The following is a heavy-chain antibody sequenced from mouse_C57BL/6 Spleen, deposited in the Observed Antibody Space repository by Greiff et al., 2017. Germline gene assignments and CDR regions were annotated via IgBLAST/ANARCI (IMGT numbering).Heavy chain of an antibody. J-gene: IGHJ3*01. CDR1: GYTFTSYW. D-gene: IGHD2-4*01. Sequence: QVQLQQSGAELVKPGASVKLSCKASGYTFTSYWMHWVKQRPGQGLEWIGMIHPNSGSTNYNEKFKSKATLTVDKSSSTAYMQLSSLTSEDSAVYYCAREGDYDGVAYWGQGTLVTVSA. V-gene: IGHV1-64*01. CDR3: AREGDYDGVAY. CDR2: IHPNSGST.